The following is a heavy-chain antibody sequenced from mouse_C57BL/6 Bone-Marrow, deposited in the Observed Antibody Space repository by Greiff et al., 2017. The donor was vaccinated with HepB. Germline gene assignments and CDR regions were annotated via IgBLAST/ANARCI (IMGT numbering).Heavy chain of an antibody. CDR3: ARSGIYYGYGEAMDY. CDR1: GYTFTSYW. D-gene: IGHD2-2*01. Sequence: QVQLQQSGAELVMPGASVKLSCKASGYTFTSYWMHWVKQRPGQGLEWIGEIDPSDSYTNYNQKFKGKSTLTVDKSSSTAYMQLSSLTSEDSAVYYCARSGIYYGYGEAMDYWGQGTSVTVSS. V-gene: IGHV1-69*01. J-gene: IGHJ4*01. CDR2: IDPSDSYT.